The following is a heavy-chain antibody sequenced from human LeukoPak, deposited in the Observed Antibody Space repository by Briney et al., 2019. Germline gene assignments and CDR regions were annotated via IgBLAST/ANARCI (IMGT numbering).Heavy chain of an antibody. V-gene: IGHV3-7*01. Sequence: PGGSLRLSCAGSGFTFSHFWMNWVRQAPGKGLEWVAIIKQDGSETYCVDSVKGRFTISRDNAKNSVYLQMNSLRAEDTAVYYCAGDRGWLIASWGQGTLVTVSS. D-gene: IGHD6-19*01. CDR3: AGDRGWLIAS. CDR1: GFTFSHFW. J-gene: IGHJ4*02. CDR2: IKQDGSET.